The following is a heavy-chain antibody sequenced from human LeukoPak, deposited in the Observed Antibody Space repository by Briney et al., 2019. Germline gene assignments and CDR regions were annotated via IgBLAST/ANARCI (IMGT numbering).Heavy chain of an antibody. CDR1: GGSFSGYY. Sequence: PSETLSLTCAVYGGSFSGYYWSWIRQPPGKGREWIGETNHSGSTNYNPSLKSRVTISVDTSKNQFSLKLSSVTAADTAVYYCARRRRIVVVPAARGYMDVWGKGTTVTISS. CDR3: ARRRRIVVVPAARGYMDV. D-gene: IGHD2-2*01. V-gene: IGHV4-34*01. CDR2: TNHSGST. J-gene: IGHJ6*03.